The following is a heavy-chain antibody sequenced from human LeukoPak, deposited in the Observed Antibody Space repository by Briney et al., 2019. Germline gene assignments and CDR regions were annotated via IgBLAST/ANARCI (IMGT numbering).Heavy chain of an antibody. D-gene: IGHD5-12*01. CDR2: SDYIGTT. V-gene: IGHV4-59*08. J-gene: IGHJ4*02. Sequence: SETLSLTCTVSGGSISSYYWSWIRQPPGKGLEWIGYSDYIGTTNYNPSLKSRVTLSVDTSKNQFSLKLSSVTAADTAVYYCARLLSGDGGYVGYWGQGTLVTVSS. CDR3: ARLLSGDGGYVGY. CDR1: GGSISSYY.